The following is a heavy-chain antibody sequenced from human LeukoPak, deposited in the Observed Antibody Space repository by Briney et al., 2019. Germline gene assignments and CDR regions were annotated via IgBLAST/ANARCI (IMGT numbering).Heavy chain of an antibody. Sequence: SQTLSLTCTVSGGSISSGGYYWSWIRQHPGKGLEWIGYIFYSGSTYYNPSLKSRVTISVDTSKNQFSLKLSSVTAADTAVYYCARAGSGGIRVDYWGQGTLVTVSS. CDR1: GGSISSGGYY. V-gene: IGHV4-31*03. D-gene: IGHD3-10*01. CDR3: ARAGSGGIRVDY. J-gene: IGHJ4*02. CDR2: IFYSGST.